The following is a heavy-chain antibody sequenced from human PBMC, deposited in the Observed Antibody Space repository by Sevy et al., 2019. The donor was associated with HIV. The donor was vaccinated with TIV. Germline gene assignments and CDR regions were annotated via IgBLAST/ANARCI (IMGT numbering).Heavy chain of an antibody. J-gene: IGHJ6*03. V-gene: IGHV1-69*06. CDR2: IIPIFGTA. CDR1: GGTFSSYA. Sequence: ASVKVSCKASGGTFSSYAISWVRQAPGQGLEWMGGIIPIFGTANYAQKFQGRVTITADKSTSTAYMELSSLRSEDTAVYYCGYSNYYYCYMDVWGKGTTVTVSS. CDR3: GYSNYYYCYMDV. D-gene: IGHD4-4*01.